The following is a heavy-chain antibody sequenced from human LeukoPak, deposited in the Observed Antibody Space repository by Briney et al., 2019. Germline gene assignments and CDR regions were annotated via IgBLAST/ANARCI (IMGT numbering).Heavy chain of an antibody. J-gene: IGHJ4*02. Sequence: SETLSLTCTVSGVSISTRNYYWGWIRQPPGTGLEWIGNIFYSGSTYYSPSFRSRVTISLDTSRNQFSLKVNSVTAADTAVYYCARSDLDWLRSEKYYFAYWGLGTLVTVSS. D-gene: IGHD3/OR15-3a*01. CDR3: ARSDLDWLRSEKYYFAY. CDR1: GVSISTRNYY. V-gene: IGHV4-39*07. CDR2: IFYSGST.